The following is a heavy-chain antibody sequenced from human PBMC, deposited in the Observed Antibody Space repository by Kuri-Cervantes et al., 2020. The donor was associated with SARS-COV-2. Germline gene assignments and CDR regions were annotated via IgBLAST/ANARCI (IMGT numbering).Heavy chain of an antibody. CDR2: INHSGST. CDR1: GELFSGYY. V-gene: IGHV4-34*01. CDR3: AGIVVVINAFDI. D-gene: IGHD3-22*01. Sequence: GSLRLSCAVSGELFSGYYWTWIRQSPGKGLEWIGEINHSGSTNYNPSLKSRVTISVDTSKNQFSLKLSSVTAADTAVYYCAGIVVVINAFDIWGQGTMVTVSS. J-gene: IGHJ3*02.